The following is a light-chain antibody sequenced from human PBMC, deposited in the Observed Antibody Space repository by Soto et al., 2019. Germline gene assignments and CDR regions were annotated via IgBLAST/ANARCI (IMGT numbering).Light chain of an antibody. CDR2: DVS. CDR3: NSYTSSSTVV. V-gene: IGLV2-14*01. J-gene: IGLJ2*01. Sequence: QSALTQPASVSGSPGQSITISCTGTSSDVGGYNYVSWYQRHPGKAPKVMIYDVSNRPSGVSNRFSGSKSGNTASLTISWLQDDDEADYCFNSYTSSSTVVFCGGTKLT. CDR1: SSDVGGYNY.